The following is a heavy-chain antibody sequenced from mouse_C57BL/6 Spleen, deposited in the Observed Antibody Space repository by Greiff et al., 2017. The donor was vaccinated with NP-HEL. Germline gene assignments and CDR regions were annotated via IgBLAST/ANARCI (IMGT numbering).Heavy chain of an antibody. CDR2: ISDGGSYT. J-gene: IGHJ1*03. V-gene: IGHV5-4*03. CDR3: AIGVYYYGSSYGYFDV. CDR1: GFTFSSYA. Sequence: EVKLMESGGGLVKPGGSLKLSCAASGFTFSSYAMSWVRQTPEKRLEWVATISDGGSYTYYPDNVKGRFTISRDNAKNNLYLQMSHLKSEDTAMYYCAIGVYYYGSSYGYFDVWGTGTTVTVSS. D-gene: IGHD1-1*01.